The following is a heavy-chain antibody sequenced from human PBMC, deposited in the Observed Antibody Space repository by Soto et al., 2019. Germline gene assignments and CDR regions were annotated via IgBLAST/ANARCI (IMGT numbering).Heavy chain of an antibody. D-gene: IGHD1-20*01. CDR2: INHSGST. CDR1: GGSFSDYY. Sequence: ETLSLTCAVYGGSFSDYYWAWIRQAPGKGLQWIGEINHSGSTNYKPSLRGRVTISVDTPKNQFSLKITSVTAADTAVYYCARGRTLITGTSLDYWGQGSLVTVSS. J-gene: IGHJ4*02. CDR3: ARGRTLITGTSLDY. V-gene: IGHV4-34*01.